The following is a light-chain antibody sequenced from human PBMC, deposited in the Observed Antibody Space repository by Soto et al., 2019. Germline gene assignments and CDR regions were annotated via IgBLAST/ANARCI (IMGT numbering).Light chain of an antibody. J-gene: IGLJ1*01. CDR2: DVS. V-gene: IGLV2-14*01. CDR1: SSDVGGYNY. CDR3: SSYTSSSTGV. Sequence: QSVLTQPASVSGSPGQSITISCTGTSSDVGGYNYVSWYQQHPGKAPKLMIYDVSNRPSGVPNRFSGSKSGNTASLTISGLQAEDEADYYCSSYTSSSTGVFGTGTRSPS.